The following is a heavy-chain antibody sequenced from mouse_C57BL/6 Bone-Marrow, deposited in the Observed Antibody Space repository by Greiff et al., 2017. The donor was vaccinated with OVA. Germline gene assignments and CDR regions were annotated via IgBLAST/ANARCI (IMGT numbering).Heavy chain of an antibody. CDR1: GYTFTSYW. J-gene: IGHJ3*01. CDR2: IDPSDSYT. Sequence: VQLQQPGAELVMPGASVKLSCKASGYTFTSYWMPWVKQRPGQGLEWIGEIDPSDSYTNYNQKFKGKSTLTVDKSSSTAYMQLSSLTSEDSAVYYCAREDGYTWFAYWGQGTLVTVSA. V-gene: IGHV1-69*01. CDR3: AREDGYTWFAY. D-gene: IGHD2-3*01.